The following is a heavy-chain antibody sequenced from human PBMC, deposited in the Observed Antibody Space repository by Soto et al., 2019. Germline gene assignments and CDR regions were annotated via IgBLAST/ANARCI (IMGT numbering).Heavy chain of an antibody. Sequence: QVQLVQSGAEVKKPGASVKVSCKASGDTFSSYAISWVRQAPGQGLEWMGGIIPIFGTANYAQKFQGRVTITADESTSTAYIELSSLRSEDTAVSSGARLPVADPYRDYWGQGTLVTVSS. CDR2: IIPIFGTA. CDR3: ARLPVADPYRDY. D-gene: IGHD6-19*01. V-gene: IGHV1-69*01. CDR1: GDTFSSYA. J-gene: IGHJ4*02.